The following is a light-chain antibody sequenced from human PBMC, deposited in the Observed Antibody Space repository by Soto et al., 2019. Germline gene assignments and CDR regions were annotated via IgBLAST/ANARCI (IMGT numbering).Light chain of an antibody. CDR1: SSDVGAYNY. CDR3: GSYTTSSSVV. CDR2: DVN. J-gene: IGLJ2*01. V-gene: IGLV2-14*01. Sequence: QSALTQPASVSGSPGQSITISCTGTSSDVGAYNYVSWYQQHPGKAPKLVICDVNYRPSAVSNRFSGSKSGNTASLTISGLQAEDEADYYCGSYTTSSSVVFGGGTKLTVL.